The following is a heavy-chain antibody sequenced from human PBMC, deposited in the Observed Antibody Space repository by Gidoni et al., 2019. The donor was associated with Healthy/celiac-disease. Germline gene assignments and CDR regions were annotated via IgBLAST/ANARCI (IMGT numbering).Heavy chain of an antibody. Sequence: SGAEVKVSCKASGGTFSSYAITWVRQAPGQGLEWMGGIIPIFGSANYAQKFQGRVTIIADESTSTAYMELSSLRSEDTAVYYCASYYFDSSGYFIYYFDYWGQGTLVTVSS. CDR2: IIPIFGSA. CDR1: GGTFSSYA. CDR3: ASYYFDSSGYFIYYFDY. V-gene: IGHV1-69*01. J-gene: IGHJ4*02. D-gene: IGHD3-22*01.